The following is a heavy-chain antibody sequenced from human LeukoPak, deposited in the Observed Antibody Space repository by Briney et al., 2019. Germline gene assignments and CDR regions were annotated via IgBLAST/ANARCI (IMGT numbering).Heavy chain of an antibody. Sequence: SETLSLTCAVYGGSFSGYYWSWIRRPPGKGLEWIGEINHSGSTNYNPSLKGRVTISVDTSKNQFSLKLSSVTAADTAVYYCAREGACSSTSCLNWFDPWGQGTLVTVSS. CDR3: AREGACSSTSCLNWFDP. D-gene: IGHD2-2*01. J-gene: IGHJ5*02. CDR1: GGSFSGYY. V-gene: IGHV4-34*01. CDR2: INHSGST.